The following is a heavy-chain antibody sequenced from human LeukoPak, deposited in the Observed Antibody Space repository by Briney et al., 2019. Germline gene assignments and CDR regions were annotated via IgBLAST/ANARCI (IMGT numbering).Heavy chain of an antibody. V-gene: IGHV1-2*04. CDR3: ARGRGQLSYSLPDPAHGLDV. Sequence: GASVKVSCKASGYTFTGYYMHWVRQAPGQGLEWMGWINPNNGGTNYAQKFQGWVTMTRDTSISTVYMEVNRLKSDDTAVYYCARGRGQLSYSLPDPAHGLDVWGQGTTVTVSS. J-gene: IGHJ6*01. D-gene: IGHD2-15*01. CDR2: INPNNGGT. CDR1: GYTFTGYY.